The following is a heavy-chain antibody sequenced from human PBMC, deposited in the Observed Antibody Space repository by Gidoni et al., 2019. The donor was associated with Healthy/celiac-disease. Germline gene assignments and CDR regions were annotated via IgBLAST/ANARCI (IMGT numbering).Heavy chain of an antibody. J-gene: IGHJ4*02. Sequence: QVQLQESGPGLVKPSETLSLTCTVSGGSISSYYWSGIRQPPGKGLEWIGYIYYSGSTNYNPSLKSRVTISVDTSKNQFSLKLSSVTAADTAVYYCARAVRYQTFDYWGQGTLVTVSS. CDR3: ARAVRYQTFDY. V-gene: IGHV4-59*01. CDR2: IYYSGST. D-gene: IGHD2-2*01. CDR1: GGSISSYY.